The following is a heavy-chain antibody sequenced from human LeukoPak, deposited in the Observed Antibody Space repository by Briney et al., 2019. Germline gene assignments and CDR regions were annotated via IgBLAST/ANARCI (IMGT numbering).Heavy chain of an antibody. CDR2: ITSNSDAATT. Sequence: GGSLRLSCTMSGLAFTDAYMSAVRDAPRKGLERVGRITSNSDAATTDYAVPVKCRFPISGDDSENTLYLQMNSLKTEDTAAYYCTTDAGYTSKWYNYWGQGTLVTVSS. CDR1: GLAFTDAY. CDR3: TTDAGYTSKWYNY. D-gene: IGHD3-16*02. V-gene: IGHV3-15*01. J-gene: IGHJ4*02.